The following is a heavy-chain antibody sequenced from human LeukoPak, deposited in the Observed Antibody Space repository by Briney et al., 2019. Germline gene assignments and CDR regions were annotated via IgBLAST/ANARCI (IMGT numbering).Heavy chain of an antibody. Sequence: GASVKVSCKASGYTFTGYYMHWVRQAPGQGLEWMGWINPNSGGTNYAQKFQGRVTMTRDTSISTAYMELSRLRSDDTAVYYCARPYSSSWYEGWFDPWGQGTLVTVSS. CDR1: GYTFTGYY. CDR2: INPNSGGT. J-gene: IGHJ5*02. V-gene: IGHV1-2*02. D-gene: IGHD6-13*01. CDR3: ARPYSSSWYEGWFDP.